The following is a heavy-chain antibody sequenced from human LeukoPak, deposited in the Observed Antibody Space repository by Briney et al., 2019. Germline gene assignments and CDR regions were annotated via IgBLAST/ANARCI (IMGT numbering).Heavy chain of an antibody. CDR1: GFTFSSYA. CDR2: ISYDGSNK. D-gene: IGHD2-21*01. Sequence: PGGSLRLSCAASGFTFSSYAMHWVRQAPGKGLDWVAVISYDGSNKKYADSVKGRFTISRDNSKNTLYLQMNSLRAEDTAVYYCATDLFDYMDVWGKGTTVTVSS. J-gene: IGHJ6*03. CDR3: ATDLFDYMDV. V-gene: IGHV3-30*04.